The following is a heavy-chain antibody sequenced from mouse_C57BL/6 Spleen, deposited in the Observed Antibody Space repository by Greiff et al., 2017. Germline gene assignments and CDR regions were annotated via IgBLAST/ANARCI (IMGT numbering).Heavy chain of an antibody. J-gene: IGHJ4*01. CDR3: ARYGGSLAMDY. Sequence: QVQLQQPGAELVKPGASVKLSCKASGYTFTSYWMHWVKQRPGQGLEWIGMIHPTSGSTNYNEKFKSKATLTVDKSSSTAYMQLSSLTSEDSAVYYCARYGGSLAMDYWGQGTSVTVSS. D-gene: IGHD1-1*02. CDR1: GYTFTSYW. CDR2: IHPTSGST. V-gene: IGHV1-64*01.